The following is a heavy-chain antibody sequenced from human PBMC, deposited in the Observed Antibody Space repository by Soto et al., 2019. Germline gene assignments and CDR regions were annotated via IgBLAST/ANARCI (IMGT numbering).Heavy chain of an antibody. J-gene: IGHJ6*02. CDR1: GYTYTSYD. CDR2: MNPNSGNT. Sequence: ASVTVSCTASGYTYTSYDINWVRQAPGQGLEWMGWMNPNSGNTGYAQKFQGRVTMTRNTSISTAYRELSSLRSEDTAVYYCAKGCHSGGSRYYYYGMDVLGQGTTVTGSS. V-gene: IGHV1-8*01. D-gene: IGHD2-15*01. CDR3: AKGCHSGGSRYYYYGMDV.